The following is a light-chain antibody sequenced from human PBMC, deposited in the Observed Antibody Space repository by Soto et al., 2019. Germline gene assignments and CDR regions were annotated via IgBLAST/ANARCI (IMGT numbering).Light chain of an antibody. CDR2: DVR. CDR3: ISNTRSSTLV. CDR1: SSDVGGYNY. Sequence: QRVLTKPAAVTGSAGQWITISCTGTSSDVGGYNYVSWYQHHPDKAPQLMIYDVRNRPSGVSNRFSGSKSGNTASLTISGLQAEDEADYYCISNTRSSTLVFGTGTKVTVL. V-gene: IGLV2-14*03. J-gene: IGLJ1*01.